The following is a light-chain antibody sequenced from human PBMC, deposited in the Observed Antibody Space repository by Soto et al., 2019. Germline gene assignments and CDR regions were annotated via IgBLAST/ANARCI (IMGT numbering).Light chain of an antibody. CDR2: AAS. V-gene: IGKV1-39*01. CDR3: QQYSSSRT. CDR1: QSISSY. Sequence: DIQMTQSPSSLSASVGDRVTITCRASQSISSYLNWYQQKPGNAPKLLIYAASSLQSGVPSRFSGSGSGTDFTLTITRLEPEDFAMYYCQQYSSSRTFGQGTKVDIK. J-gene: IGKJ1*01.